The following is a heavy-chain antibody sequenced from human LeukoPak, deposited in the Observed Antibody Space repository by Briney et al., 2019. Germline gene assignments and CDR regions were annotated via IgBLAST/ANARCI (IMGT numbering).Heavy chain of an antibody. CDR2: IKQDGSEK. Sequence: PGGSLRLSCAASGFSLSSYWMSWVRQTPGKGLEWVANIKQDGSEKYYVDSVRGRLTISRDNAKNSLYLQMNSLRADDTAVYYCARVVQLWLGLGGYLDYWGQGTMVPVSS. J-gene: IGHJ4*02. V-gene: IGHV3-7*01. D-gene: IGHD5-18*01. CDR1: GFSLSSYW. CDR3: ARVVQLWLGLGGYLDY.